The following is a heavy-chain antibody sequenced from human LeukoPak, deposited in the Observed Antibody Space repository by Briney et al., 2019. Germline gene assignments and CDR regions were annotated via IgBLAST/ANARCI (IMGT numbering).Heavy chain of an antibody. J-gene: IGHJ4*02. Sequence: GGSLRLSCAASGFTFSSYGMHWVRQAPGKGLEWVAVISYDGSNKYYADSVKGRFTISRDNSKNTLYLQMNSLRAEDTAVYYCARDGEGSSGDNHFDYWGQGTLVTVSS. CDR2: ISYDGSNK. CDR3: ARDGEGSSGDNHFDY. V-gene: IGHV3-30*03. CDR1: GFTFSSYG. D-gene: IGHD2-15*01.